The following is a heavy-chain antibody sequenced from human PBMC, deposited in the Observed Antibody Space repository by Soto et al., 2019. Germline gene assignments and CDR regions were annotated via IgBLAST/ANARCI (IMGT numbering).Heavy chain of an antibody. D-gene: IGHD6-13*01. CDR3: ARRGYSSSWALDY. Sequence: QVQLVESGGGVVQPGRSLRLSCAASGFTFSSYAMHWVRQAPGKGLEWVAVISYDGSNKYYADSVKGRFTISRDNSKNTRYLQMNSLRAEDTAVYYCARRGYSSSWALDYWGQGTLVTVSS. V-gene: IGHV3-30-3*01. CDR2: ISYDGSNK. J-gene: IGHJ4*02. CDR1: GFTFSSYA.